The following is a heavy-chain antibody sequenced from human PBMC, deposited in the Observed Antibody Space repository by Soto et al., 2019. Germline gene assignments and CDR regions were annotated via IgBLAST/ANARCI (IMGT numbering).Heavy chain of an antibody. CDR3: AGTIRGYNWFDP. CDR2: IYYSRST. J-gene: IGHJ5*02. CDR1: GGSISSYY. Sequence: PSETLSLTCTVSGGSISSYYWSWIRQPPGKGLEWIGYIYYSRSTNYNPSLKSRVTISVDTSKNQFSLKLSSVTAADTAVYYYAGTIRGYNWFDPWGQGTLVTVS. V-gene: IGHV4-59*08. D-gene: IGHD3-10*01.